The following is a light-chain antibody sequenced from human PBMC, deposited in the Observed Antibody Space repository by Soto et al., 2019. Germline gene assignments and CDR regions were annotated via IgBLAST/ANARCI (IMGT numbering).Light chain of an antibody. J-gene: IGLJ1*01. Sequence: QSALTQPASVSGSPGQSITISCIGASSDVGAYNYVSWYQQLPGKAPKLMIYEVSNRPSGISNRFSGSKSGNTASLTISGLQTEDEADYYCNSRASGTTYVFGTGTKVTVL. CDR3: NSRASGTTYV. CDR1: SSDVGAYNY. CDR2: EVS. V-gene: IGLV2-14*01.